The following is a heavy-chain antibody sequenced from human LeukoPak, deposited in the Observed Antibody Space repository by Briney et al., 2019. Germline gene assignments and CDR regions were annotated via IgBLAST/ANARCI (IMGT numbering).Heavy chain of an antibody. V-gene: IGHV3-30*02. CDR2: IRYDGSNK. Sequence: GGSLRLSCAASGFTFSSYGMHWVRQAPGKGLEWVAFIRYDGSNKYYADSVKGRFTLSRDNAKNTLYLQMNSLRAEDTAVYYCARLYDSSGYRRFDYWGQGNLVTVSS. CDR3: ARLYDSSGYRRFDY. D-gene: IGHD3-22*01. CDR1: GFTFSSYG. J-gene: IGHJ4*02.